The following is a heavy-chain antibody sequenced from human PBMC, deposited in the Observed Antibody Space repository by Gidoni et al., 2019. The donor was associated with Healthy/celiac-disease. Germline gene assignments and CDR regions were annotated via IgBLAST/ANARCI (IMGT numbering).Heavy chain of an antibody. D-gene: IGHD6-19*01. CDR1: GYTFTSYY. Sequence: QVQLVQSGAEVKKPGASVKVSCKASGYTFTSYYMHWVRQAPGQGLEWMGIINHSGGSTSYEQKFQGRVTMTRDTSTSTVYMELSSLRSEDTAVYYCARVSVAGTDFDYWGQGTLVTVSS. CDR2: INHSGGST. CDR3: ARVSVAGTDFDY. V-gene: IGHV1-46*01. J-gene: IGHJ4*02.